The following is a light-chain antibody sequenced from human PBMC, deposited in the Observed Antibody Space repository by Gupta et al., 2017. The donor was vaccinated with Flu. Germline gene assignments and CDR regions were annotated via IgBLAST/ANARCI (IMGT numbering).Light chain of an antibody. Sequence: QSALTQPSLASWSPGQSVAISCTGTSSDIGTYKYVSWYQQHPGKPPKLIIYEVNKRPSGVPDRCSGSKSGNTASLTVTGLQADDEADYYCCSYGGRRVFGGGTRLTVL. CDR2: EVN. J-gene: IGLJ2*01. CDR3: CSYGGRRV. V-gene: IGLV2-8*01. CDR1: SSDIGTYKY.